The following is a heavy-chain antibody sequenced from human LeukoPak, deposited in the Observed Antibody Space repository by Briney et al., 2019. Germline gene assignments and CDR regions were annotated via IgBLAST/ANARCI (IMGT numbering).Heavy chain of an antibody. V-gene: IGHV3-23*01. D-gene: IGHD5-18*01. CDR1: GFTFSNYG. Sequence: GGSLRLSCAASGFTFSNYGMSWVRQAPGKGLEWVSAISGTYGNTYYADSVKGRFTISRDNSKNTLYLQMNSLRAEDTAVYYCAKWIQLWPSSFDYWGQGTLVTVSS. J-gene: IGHJ4*02. CDR3: AKWIQLWPSSFDY. CDR2: ISGTYGNT.